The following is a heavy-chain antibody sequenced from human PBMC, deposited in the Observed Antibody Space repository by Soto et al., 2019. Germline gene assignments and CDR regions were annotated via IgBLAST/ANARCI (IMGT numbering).Heavy chain of an antibody. CDR3: ARVPEDARSTISGVAIETMDV. CDR1: GGSIRTTRYS. Sequence: QVQLQESGPGLVKFSQTLSLTCTVSGGSIRTTRYSWIWIRQHPGKGLEGIAYIYHSGSTYYNPPLTRRVYMSVDTSSNQISLSLTSVTAADTAVYYCARVPEDARSTISGVAIETMDVWGPGTLVTVSS. CDR2: IYHSGST. V-gene: IGHV4-31*03. D-gene: IGHD3-3*01. J-gene: IGHJ6*02.